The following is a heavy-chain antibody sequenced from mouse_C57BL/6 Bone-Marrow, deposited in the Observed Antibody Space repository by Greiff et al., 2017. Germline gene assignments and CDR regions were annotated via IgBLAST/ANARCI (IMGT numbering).Heavy chain of an antibody. J-gene: IGHJ4*01. D-gene: IGHD6-1*01. V-gene: IGHV1-64*01. CDR1: GYTFTSYW. Sequence: QVQLPQPGAELVKPGASVKLSCKASGYTFTSYWMHWVKQRPGQGLAWIGMIHPNSGSTNYNEKFKSKATLTVDQSSSTAYMQLSSLTSEDSAVYYCARWGRGYAMDYWGQGTSDTVSS. CDR3: ARWGRGYAMDY. CDR2: IHPNSGST.